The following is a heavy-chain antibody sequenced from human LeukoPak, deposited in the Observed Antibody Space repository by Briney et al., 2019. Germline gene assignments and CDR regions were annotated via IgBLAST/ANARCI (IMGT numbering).Heavy chain of an antibody. CDR1: GYTFTGYY. D-gene: IGHD3-22*01. Sequence: ASVKVSCKASGYTFTGYYMHWVRQAPGQGLERMGRINPNSGGTNYAQKFQGRVTMTRDTSISTAYMELSRLRSDDTAVYYCARDLVQRGNYYDSSGPLDYWGQGTLVTVSS. CDR3: ARDLVQRGNYYDSSGPLDY. J-gene: IGHJ4*02. CDR2: INPNSGGT. V-gene: IGHV1-2*06.